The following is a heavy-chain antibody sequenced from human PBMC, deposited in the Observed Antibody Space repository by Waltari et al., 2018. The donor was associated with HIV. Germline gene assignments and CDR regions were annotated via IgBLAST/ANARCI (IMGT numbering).Heavy chain of an antibody. D-gene: IGHD3-3*01. J-gene: IGHJ4*02. V-gene: IGHV1-18*04. Sequence: QVQLVQSGGEVKKPGTSVKVSCKAFHYNLAYYGISWIRQAPGQGLEWVGWISGDSGNANYAQTLQDRVTLTVDTSTSTAYMELRSLRSDDTAIYYCVRITIFGVVIGDFDYWGQGTQVSVSS. CDR3: VRITIFGVVIGDFDY. CDR2: ISGDSGNA. CDR1: HYNLAYYG.